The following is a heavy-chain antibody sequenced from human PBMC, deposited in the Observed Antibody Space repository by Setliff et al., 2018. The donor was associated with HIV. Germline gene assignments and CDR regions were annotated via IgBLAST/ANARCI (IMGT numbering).Heavy chain of an antibody. V-gene: IGHV1-3*01. J-gene: IGHJ4*02. Sequence: ASVKVSCKASGYSFSSYPMHWVRQAPGQGLEWMGWLNARSGNTRYSQKFQGRVTMTRDTSASTAHMELNSLTSEDTAVYYRVRDGDPVTAIFDSWGQGTLVTVSS. CDR1: GYSFSSYP. CDR3: VRDGDPVTAIFDS. CDR2: LNARSGNT. D-gene: IGHD2-21*02.